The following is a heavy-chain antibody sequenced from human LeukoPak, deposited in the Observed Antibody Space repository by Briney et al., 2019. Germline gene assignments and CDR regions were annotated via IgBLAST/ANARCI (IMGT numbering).Heavy chain of an antibody. CDR2: ISSSSSYI. CDR1: GFTFSSYA. J-gene: IGHJ4*02. Sequence: PGGSLRLSCAASGFTFSSYAMSWVRQAPGKGLEWVSSISSSSSYIYYADSVKGRFTISRDNAKNSLYLQMNSLRAEDTAVYYRAKFIAAPFYFDYWGQGTLVTVSS. D-gene: IGHD6-13*01. V-gene: IGHV3-21*01. CDR3: AKFIAAPFYFDY.